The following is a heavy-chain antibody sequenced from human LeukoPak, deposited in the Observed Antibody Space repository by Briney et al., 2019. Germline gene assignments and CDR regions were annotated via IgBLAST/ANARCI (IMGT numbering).Heavy chain of an antibody. CDR3: ARDQDGSGYYYVPRNYYGMDV. Sequence: PGGSLRLSCAASGFTFSSYSMNWVRQAPGKGLEWVSSISSSSSYIYYADSVKGRFTISRDNAKNSLYLQMSSLRAEDTAVYYCARDQDGSGYYYVPRNYYGMDVWGQGTTVTVSS. CDR2: ISSSSSYI. V-gene: IGHV3-21*01. J-gene: IGHJ6*02. CDR1: GFTFSSYS. D-gene: IGHD3-22*01.